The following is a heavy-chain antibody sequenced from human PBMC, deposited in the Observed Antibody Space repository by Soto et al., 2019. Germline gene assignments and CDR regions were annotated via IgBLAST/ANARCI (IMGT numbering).Heavy chain of an antibody. CDR1: GYSVSSNSAA. V-gene: IGHV6-1*01. CDR2: TYYRSKWYS. D-gene: IGHD1-26*01. Sequence: SQTLSLTCVISGYSVSSNSAAWKLIRQSPSRGLEWLGRTYYRSKWYSDYAASVESRITVNPDTSKNHFSLQLNSVTPEGTAVYYCARGEQYSGRIFDYWGQGTLVTVSS. CDR3: ARGEQYSGRIFDY. J-gene: IGHJ4*02.